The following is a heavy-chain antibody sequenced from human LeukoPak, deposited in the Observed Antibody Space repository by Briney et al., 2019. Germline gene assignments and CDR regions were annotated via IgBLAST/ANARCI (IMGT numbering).Heavy chain of an antibody. V-gene: IGHV4-31*02. CDR3: ARSNYCDSSGYYDY. Sequence: PSETMSLTWSVSGGSISSGGYYWSWIRQHPGKGLERIGYIYYSGSTYYNPSLKSRVTMSVDTSKNQFSLKLSSVTAADTAVYYCARSNYCDSSGYYDYWGQGTLVTVSS. J-gene: IGHJ4*02. CDR1: GGSISSGGYY. CDR2: IYYSGST. D-gene: IGHD3-22*01.